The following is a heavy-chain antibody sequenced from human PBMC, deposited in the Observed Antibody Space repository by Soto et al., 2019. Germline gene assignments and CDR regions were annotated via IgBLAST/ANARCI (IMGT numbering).Heavy chain of an antibody. CDR2: IIPIFGTA. CDR3: ARDKGSGSYYKDYYYYGMDV. V-gene: IGHV1-69*12. CDR1: VGTFSSYA. D-gene: IGHD3-10*01. J-gene: IGHJ6*02. Sequence: QVQLVQSGAEVKKPGSSVKVSCKASVGTFSSYAISWVRQAPGQGLEWMGGIIPIFGTANYAQKFQGRVTITADESTSTAYMELSSLRSEDTAVYYCARDKGSGSYYKDYYYYGMDVWGQGTTVTVSS.